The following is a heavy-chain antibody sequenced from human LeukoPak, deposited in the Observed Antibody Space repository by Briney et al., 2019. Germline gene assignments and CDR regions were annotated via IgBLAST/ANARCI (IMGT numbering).Heavy chain of an antibody. Sequence: GASLQISCKGSGYIFTSYWIGWVRPLPGKGLEWMGIIYPGDSDTRYSPSFQGQVTISADKSISTAYLQWSSLKASDTAMYYCARLPGRGGRPPWDYWGQGTLVTVSS. CDR1: GYIFTSYW. V-gene: IGHV5-51*01. CDR3: ARLPGRGGRPPWDY. D-gene: IGHD3-10*01. CDR2: IYPGDSDT. J-gene: IGHJ4*02.